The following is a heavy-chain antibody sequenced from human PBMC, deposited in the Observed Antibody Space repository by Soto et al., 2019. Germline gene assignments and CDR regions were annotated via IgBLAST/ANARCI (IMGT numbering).Heavy chain of an antibody. CDR3: AKDLVAVAMRAFDI. V-gene: IGHV3-30*02. J-gene: IGHJ3*02. CDR2: IRYDGSNI. Sequence: GGSLRLSCAASGNIFSGFGMHWVRQAPGKGLEWVAVIRYDGSNIYYADSVQGRFTISRDNSKNTLYLQMNSLRAEDTAVYYCAKDLVAVAMRAFDIWGQETMVTVS. D-gene: IGHD6-19*01. CDR1: GNIFSGFG.